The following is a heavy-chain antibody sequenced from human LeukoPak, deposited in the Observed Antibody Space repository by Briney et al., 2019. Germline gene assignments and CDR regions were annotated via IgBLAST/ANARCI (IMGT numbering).Heavy chain of an antibody. CDR1: GFTSQFTFSDSE. CDR3: ATMTVASPFDY. CDR2: IRRSGSTR. V-gene: IGHV3-48*03. D-gene: IGHD6-19*01. Sequence: RGSLRLSCAVSGFTSQFTFSDSEMYWVRQAPWKGLEWVSYIRRSGSTRSYAASVKDRFTISRDNAKNSLYLQMNSLRAEHTAVYYCATMTVASPFDYRGQGTLVTVSS. J-gene: IGHJ4*02.